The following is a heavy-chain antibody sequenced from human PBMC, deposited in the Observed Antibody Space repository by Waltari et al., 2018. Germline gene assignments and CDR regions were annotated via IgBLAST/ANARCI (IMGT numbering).Heavy chain of an antibody. J-gene: IGHJ4*02. CDR1: GYSISSGYY. CDR2: IYHSGST. CDR3: ARGGYYYDSSGYYFDY. Sequence: QVQLQESGPGLVKPSETLSLTCAVSGYSISSGYYWGWIRQPPGKGLEWIGSIYHSGSTYYNPALKRRVTISVDTSKNQFSLKLSSVTAADTAVYYCARGGYYYDSSGYYFDYWGQGTLVTVSS. D-gene: IGHD3-22*01. V-gene: IGHV4-38-2*01.